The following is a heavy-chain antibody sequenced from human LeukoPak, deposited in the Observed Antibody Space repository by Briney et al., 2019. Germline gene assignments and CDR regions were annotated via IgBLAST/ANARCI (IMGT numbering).Heavy chain of an antibody. CDR2: ISGGGGST. V-gene: IGHV3-23*01. CDR3: ANAEFTRPH. CDR1: GFTFSSYA. Sequence: GVSLRLSCSASGFTFSSYAMSWFRQSPGKGLEWVSGISGGGGSTYYADCVKGRFTIYTDNSQNTLYLKMNTPRAADTAVYYCANAEFTRPHWGQGTLVTVSS. D-gene: IGHD3-10*01. J-gene: IGHJ1*01.